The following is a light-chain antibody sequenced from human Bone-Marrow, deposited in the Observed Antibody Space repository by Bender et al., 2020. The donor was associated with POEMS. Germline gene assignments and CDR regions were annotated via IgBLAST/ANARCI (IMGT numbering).Light chain of an antibody. CDR2: GDV. J-gene: IGLJ3*02. Sequence: QSVLTQPPSASGTPGQSVIISCSGTDSNFGGNNVNWYQQLPGTAPKLLIYGDVNRPSGAPDRFSGTKSGTSASLAISGLQSEDKADYYCAAWDASLNGWVFGGGTKLTVL. CDR3: AAWDASLNGWV. V-gene: IGLV1-44*01. CDR1: DSNFGGNN.